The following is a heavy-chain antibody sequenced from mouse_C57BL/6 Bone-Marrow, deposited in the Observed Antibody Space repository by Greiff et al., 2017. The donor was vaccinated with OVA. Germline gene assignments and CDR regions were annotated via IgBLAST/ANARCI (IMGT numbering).Heavy chain of an antibody. CDR3: ARQGYGSSFPWFAY. CDR1: GFTFSDYG. D-gene: IGHD1-1*01. J-gene: IGHJ3*01. V-gene: IGHV5-15*01. CDR2: ISTLAYSI. Sequence: EVMLVESGGGLVQPGGSLKLSCAASGFTFSDYGMAWVRQAPRKGPEWVAFISTLAYSINYADNVTGRFTISRENAKNTLYREMSSLRSEYTAMYYGARQGYGSSFPWFAYWGQGTLVTVSA.